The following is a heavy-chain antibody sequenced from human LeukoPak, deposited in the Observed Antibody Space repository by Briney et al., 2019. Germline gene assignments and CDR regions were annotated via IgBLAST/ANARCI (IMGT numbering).Heavy chain of an antibody. CDR2: INPSGGST. CDR3: ARAGSYEHDY. D-gene: IGHD1-26*01. J-gene: IGHJ4*02. CDR1: GYTFTGYY. Sequence: ASVKVSCKASGYTFTGYYMNWVRQAPGQGLEWMGIINPSGGSTSYAQKFQGRVTMTRDMSTSTVYMELSSLRSEDTAVYYCARAGSYEHDYWGQGTLVTVSS. V-gene: IGHV1-46*01.